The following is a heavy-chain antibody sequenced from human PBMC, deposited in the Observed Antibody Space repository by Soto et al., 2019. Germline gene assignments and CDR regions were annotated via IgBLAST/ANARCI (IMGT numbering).Heavy chain of an antibody. J-gene: IGHJ4*02. V-gene: IGHV4-39*01. D-gene: IGHD5-12*01. CDR3: ARGGIVEMATITRFDY. CDR1: GGSISSSSYY. CDR2: IYYSGST. Sequence: QLQLQESGPGLVKPSETLSLTCTVSGGSISSSSYYWGWIRQPPGKGLEWIGSIYYSGSTYYNPSLKSRVTISVDTSKNQFSLKLSSVTAADTAVYYCARGGIVEMATITRFDYWGQGTLVTVSS.